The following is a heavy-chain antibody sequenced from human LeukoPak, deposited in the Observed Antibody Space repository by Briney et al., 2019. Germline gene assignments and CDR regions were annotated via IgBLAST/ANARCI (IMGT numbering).Heavy chain of an antibody. CDR1: GYTLTELS. J-gene: IGHJ4*02. Sequence: ASVKVSCKVSGYTLTELSMHWVRQAPGKGLEGMGGFDPEDGETIYAQKFQGRVTMTEDTSTDTAYMELSSLRSEDTAVYYCATARITMIVVVLEYWGQGTLVTVSS. CDR3: ATARITMIVVVLEY. V-gene: IGHV1-24*01. CDR2: FDPEDGET. D-gene: IGHD3-22*01.